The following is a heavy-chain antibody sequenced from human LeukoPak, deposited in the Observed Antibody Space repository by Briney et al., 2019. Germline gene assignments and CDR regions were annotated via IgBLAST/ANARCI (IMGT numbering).Heavy chain of an antibody. CDR1: GFTFDDCG. CDR2: INWNGGST. CDR3: ARDQTTVSWFGP. Sequence: PGGSLRLSCAASGFTFDDCGMSWVRQAPGKGLEWVSGINWNGGSTGYADSVKGRFTISRDNAKNSLYLQMNSLRAADTALYYCARDQTTVSWFGPWGQGTLVTVSS. D-gene: IGHD4-17*01. V-gene: IGHV3-20*04. J-gene: IGHJ5*02.